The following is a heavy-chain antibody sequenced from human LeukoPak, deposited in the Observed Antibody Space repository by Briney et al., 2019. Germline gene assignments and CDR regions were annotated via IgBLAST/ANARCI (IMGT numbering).Heavy chain of an antibody. CDR3: ARVGYSNSYDY. CDR2: MNPNTGNA. V-gene: IGHV1-8*01. CDR1: GYTFTNFD. J-gene: IGHJ4*02. D-gene: IGHD1-26*01. Sequence: DSMKVSCKASGYTFTNFDINWVRQATGQGLEWMGWMNPNTGNAGYAQKFQDRVTITWDASISTAYMDLSSLRSEVTAVYYCARVGYSNSYDYWGQGTQVIVSS.